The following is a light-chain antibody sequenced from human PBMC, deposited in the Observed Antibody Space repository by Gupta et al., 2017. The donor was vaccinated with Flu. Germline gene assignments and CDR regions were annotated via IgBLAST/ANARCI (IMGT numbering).Light chain of an antibody. V-gene: IGLV2-14*04. Sequence: SITFSRTRTSMDVGSYHYFSWSQQHPAKALKLMIYDVNTRPPDASARFTGSKSGNTSSLTISVHQAEDEADYYCCSDTTSSTVVFGGGTKLTVL. J-gene: IGLJ2*01. CDR2: DVN. CDR1: SMDVGSYHY. CDR3: CSDTTSSTVV.